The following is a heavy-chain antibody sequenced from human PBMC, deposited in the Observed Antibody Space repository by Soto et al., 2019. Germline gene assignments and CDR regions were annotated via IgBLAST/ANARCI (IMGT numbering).Heavy chain of an antibody. CDR2: ISGSGGST. Sequence: GGSLRLSCAASGFTFSSYAMSWVRQAPGKGLEWVSAISGSGGSTYYADSVKGRFTISRDNSKNTLYLQMNSLRAEDTAVYYCAKDRDSRRIVVVVAATPNWLDPWGQGTLVTVSS. V-gene: IGHV3-23*01. CDR3: AKDRDSRRIVVVVAATPNWLDP. D-gene: IGHD2-15*01. J-gene: IGHJ5*02. CDR1: GFTFSSYA.